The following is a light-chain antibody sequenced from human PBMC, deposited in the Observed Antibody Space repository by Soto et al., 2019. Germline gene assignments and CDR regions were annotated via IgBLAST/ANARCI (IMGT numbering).Light chain of an antibody. J-gene: IGKJ1*01. CDR3: QPYSTWLRT. V-gene: IGKV3-15*01. CDR2: GAS. Sequence: EIVMTQSPATLSVSPGERATLSCRASQSVSSKLAWYQQKPGQGPRLLIYGASTRATGIPARFSGSGSGTEFTLTISSLQSEDFAVYYCQPYSTWLRTFGQGTKVEIK. CDR1: QSVSSK.